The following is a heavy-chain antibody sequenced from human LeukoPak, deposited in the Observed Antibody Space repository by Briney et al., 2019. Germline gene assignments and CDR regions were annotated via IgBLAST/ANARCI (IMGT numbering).Heavy chain of an antibody. CDR2: INPSGGST. CDR3: ARDRAGDDSSGYYSSYYFDY. V-gene: IGHV1-46*01. D-gene: IGHD3-22*01. Sequence: ASVKVSCKASGYTFTSYYMHWVRQAPGQGLEWMGIINPSGGSTSYAQKFQGRVTMTRATSTSTVYMELSSLRSEDTAVYYCARDRAGDDSSGYYSSYYFDYWGQGTLVTVSS. J-gene: IGHJ4*02. CDR1: GYTFTSYY.